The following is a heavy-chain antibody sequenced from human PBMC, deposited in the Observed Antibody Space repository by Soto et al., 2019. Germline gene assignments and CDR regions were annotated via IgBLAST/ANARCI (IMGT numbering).Heavy chain of an antibody. Sequence: EVQLVESGGGLVQPGGSLRLSCAASGFTFSSYWMHWVRQAPGKGLVWVSRINSDGSSTSYADSVKGRFTISRDNXKXXLYLQMNSLRAEDTAVYYCATSIAAAGTYYYGMDVWGQGTTVTVSS. D-gene: IGHD6-13*01. V-gene: IGHV3-74*01. CDR1: GFTFSSYW. CDR3: ATSIAAAGTYYYGMDV. J-gene: IGHJ6*02. CDR2: INSDGSST.